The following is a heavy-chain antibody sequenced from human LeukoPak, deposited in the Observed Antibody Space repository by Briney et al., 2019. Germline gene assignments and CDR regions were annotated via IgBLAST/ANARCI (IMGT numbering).Heavy chain of an antibody. CDR1: GFTFSSYS. Sequence: GGSLTLSCAASGFTFSSYSMNWVRRAPGKGLEWVSYISSSGSTIYYADSVKGRFTISRDNAKNSLYLQMNSLRAEDTAVYYCARVLIGSWDWIDPWGQGTLVTVSS. CDR2: ISSSGSTI. J-gene: IGHJ5*02. D-gene: IGHD3-10*01. V-gene: IGHV3-48*04. CDR3: ARVLIGSWDWIDP.